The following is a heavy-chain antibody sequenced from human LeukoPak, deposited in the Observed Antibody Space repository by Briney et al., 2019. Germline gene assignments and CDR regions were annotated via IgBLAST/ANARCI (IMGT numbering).Heavy chain of an antibody. D-gene: IGHD3-22*01. V-gene: IGHV3-9*01. CDR2: INWNSGSK. CDR1: GFTFSSYA. J-gene: IGHJ1*01. Sequence: GGSLRLSCAASGFTFSSYAMSWVRLAPGKGLEWVSGINWNSGSKGYADSVQGRFTISRDNAKNSLYLQMNSLRAEDTALYYCAKDISPDRGYYYDFQHWGQGTLVTVSS. CDR3: AKDISPDRGYYYDFQH.